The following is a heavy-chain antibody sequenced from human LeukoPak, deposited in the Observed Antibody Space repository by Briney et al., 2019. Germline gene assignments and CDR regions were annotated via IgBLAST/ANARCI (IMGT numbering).Heavy chain of an antibody. V-gene: IGHV3-30*02. Sequence: GGSLRLSCAASGFTFSSYGMHWVRQAPGKGLEWVALIRYDGSNKYYADSVKGRFTISRDNSKNTLYLQMNSLRAEDTAVYYCARDSPTRYCSSTSCYFSWGQGTLVTVSS. CDR3: ARDSPTRYCSSTSCYFS. CDR2: IRYDGSNK. J-gene: IGHJ5*02. CDR1: GFTFSSYG. D-gene: IGHD2-2*01.